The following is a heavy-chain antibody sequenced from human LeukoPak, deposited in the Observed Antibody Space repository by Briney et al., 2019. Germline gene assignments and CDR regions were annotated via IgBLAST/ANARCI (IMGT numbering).Heavy chain of an antibody. J-gene: IGHJ6*03. D-gene: IGHD6-13*01. CDR1: GYTFTSYY. CDR3: ARGDKLNKYSSSWFPPYMDV. V-gene: IGHV1-46*01. CDR2: INPSGGGT. Sequence: GASVKVSCKASGYTFTSYYMHWVRQAAGQGREWMGIINPSGGGTSYAQKFQGRVTMTRDMSTSTVYMELSSLRSEDTAVYYCARGDKLNKYSSSWFPPYMDVWGKGTTVTISS.